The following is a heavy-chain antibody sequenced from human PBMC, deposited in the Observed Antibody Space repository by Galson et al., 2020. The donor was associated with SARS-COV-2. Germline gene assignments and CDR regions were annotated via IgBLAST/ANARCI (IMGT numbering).Heavy chain of an antibody. CDR1: GYTFTGYY. Sequence: ASVKVSCKASGYTFTGYYMHWVRQAPGQGLEWMGWINPNSGGTNYAQKFQGRVTMTRDTSISIAYMELSRLRSDDTAVYYCARDGTAMVTNGVDIWGQGTMFTVSS. CDR2: INPNSGGT. D-gene: IGHD5-18*01. CDR3: ARDGTAMVTNGVDI. V-gene: IGHV1-2*02. J-gene: IGHJ3*02.